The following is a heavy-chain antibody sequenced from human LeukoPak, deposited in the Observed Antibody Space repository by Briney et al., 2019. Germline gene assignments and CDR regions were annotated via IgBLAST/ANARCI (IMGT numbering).Heavy chain of an antibody. CDR3: AKAASSSWPSYYYGMDV. D-gene: IGHD6-13*01. CDR1: GFTFSSCA. CDR2: IIDSGNSI. Sequence: GGSLRLSCAASGFTFSSCAMSWVRQAPGKGLEWVSTIIDSGNSIYYADSAEGRFTISRDNSKNTLYLQMNSLRAGDTAVYYCAKAASSSWPSYYYGMDVWGQGTTVTVSS. J-gene: IGHJ6*02. V-gene: IGHV3-23*01.